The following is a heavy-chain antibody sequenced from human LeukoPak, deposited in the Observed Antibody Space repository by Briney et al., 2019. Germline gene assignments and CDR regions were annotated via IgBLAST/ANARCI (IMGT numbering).Heavy chain of an antibody. D-gene: IGHD6-13*01. V-gene: IGHV1-3*01. Sequence: ASVKVSCKASGYTLTTYAMHWVRQAPGQRLEWMGWINAVNGNTKYSQKFQARVTITRDTSASTAYMELSSLRSEDTAVYYCARDPIGSRWPYYFDYWGQGTLVTVSS. CDR2: INAVNGNT. J-gene: IGHJ4*02. CDR3: ARDPIGSRWPYYFDY. CDR1: GYTLTTYA.